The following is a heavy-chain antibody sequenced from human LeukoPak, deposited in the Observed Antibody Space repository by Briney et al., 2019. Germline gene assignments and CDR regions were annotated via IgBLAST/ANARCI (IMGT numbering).Heavy chain of an antibody. CDR2: IIPIFGTA. J-gene: IGHJ4*02. V-gene: IGHV1-69*06. CDR1: GGTFSSYA. CDR3: ALQAPPFNDY. Sequence: ASVKVSCKASGGTFSSYAISWVRQAPGQGLEWMGGIIPIFGTANYAQKFQGRVTITADKSTSTGYMELNSLRSEDTAVYYCALQAPPFNDYWGQGTLVTVSS. D-gene: IGHD4-11*01.